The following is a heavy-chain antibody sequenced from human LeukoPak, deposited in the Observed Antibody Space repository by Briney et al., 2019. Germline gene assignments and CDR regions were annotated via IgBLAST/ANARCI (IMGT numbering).Heavy chain of an antibody. CDR2: ISAYNGNT. CDR1: GYTFTSYG. Sequence: ASVKVSCKASGYTFTSYGISWVRQAPGQGLEWMGWISAYNGNTNYAQKLQGRVTMTTDTSASTAYMELSSLRSEDTAVYYCARASGSSWHLYYYYGMDVWGQGTTVTVSS. V-gene: IGHV1-18*01. D-gene: IGHD6-13*01. CDR3: ARASGSSWHLYYYYGMDV. J-gene: IGHJ6*02.